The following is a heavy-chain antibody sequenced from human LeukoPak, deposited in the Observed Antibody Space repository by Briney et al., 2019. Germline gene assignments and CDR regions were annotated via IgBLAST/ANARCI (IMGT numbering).Heavy chain of an antibody. Sequence: SETLSLTCAVYGGSFSGYYWSWIRQPPGKGLEWVGEINHSGSTNYNPSLKSRVTISVDTSKNQFSLKLSSVTAADTAVYYCARLQEVAVYYYYYMDVWGKGTTVTASS. CDR2: INHSGST. CDR3: ARLQEVAVYYYYYMDV. V-gene: IGHV4-34*01. CDR1: GGSFSGYY. J-gene: IGHJ6*03.